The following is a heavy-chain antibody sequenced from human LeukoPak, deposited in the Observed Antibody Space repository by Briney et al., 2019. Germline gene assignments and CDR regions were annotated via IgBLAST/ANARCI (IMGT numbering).Heavy chain of an antibody. CDR1: GFTFSNYT. CDR2: ISSSSTYI. Sequence: GGSLRLSCAASGFTFSNYTMNWVRQAPGKGLEWVSSISSSSTYIYFADSVKGRFTISRDNAKNSLYLQMNSLRAEDTAVYYCARDRFLDYYYMDVWGKGTTVTVSS. D-gene: IGHD3-3*01. V-gene: IGHV3-21*01. CDR3: ARDRFLDYYYMDV. J-gene: IGHJ6*03.